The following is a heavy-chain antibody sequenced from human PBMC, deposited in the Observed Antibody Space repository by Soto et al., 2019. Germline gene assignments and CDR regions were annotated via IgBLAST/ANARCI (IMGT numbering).Heavy chain of an antibody. CDR2: ISGSGGST. Sequence: GGSLRLSCAASGFTFSSYAMSWVRRAPGKGLGWVSAISGSGGSTYYADSVKGRFTISRDNSKNTLYLQMNSLRAEDTAVYYCAPYYDFWSGSAGPWGQGTMVTVPS. V-gene: IGHV3-23*01. D-gene: IGHD3-3*01. CDR3: APYYDFWSGSAGP. J-gene: IGHJ5*02. CDR1: GFTFSSYA.